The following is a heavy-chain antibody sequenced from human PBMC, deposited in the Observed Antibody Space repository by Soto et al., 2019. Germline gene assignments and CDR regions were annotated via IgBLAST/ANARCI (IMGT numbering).Heavy chain of an antibody. CDR2: IYYSGST. CDR1: RGSLSSSRYY. D-gene: IGHD3-10*01. J-gene: IGHJ6*02. CDR3: AGISITMVPGIIDGHGMDV. V-gene: IGHV4-39*01. Sequence: PTETLSLTCTVSRGSLSSSRYYWGWFRQPPGKGLEWIGSIYYSGSTYYNPSLKSRVTISVDTSKNQFSLKLSSVTAADTAVYYCAGISITMVPGIIDGHGMDVSGQGTTLT.